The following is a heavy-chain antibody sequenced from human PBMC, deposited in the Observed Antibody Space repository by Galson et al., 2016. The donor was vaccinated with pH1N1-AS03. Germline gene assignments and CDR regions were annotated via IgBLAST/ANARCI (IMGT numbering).Heavy chain of an antibody. D-gene: IGHD3-22*01. CDR1: GFTVSSGY. J-gene: IGHJ4*02. CDR2: IHPGGDT. CDR3: ARLNRDYDSNGYYYYFDY. V-gene: IGHV3-53*05. Sequence: SLRLSCAATGFTVSSGYHMSWVRQAPGKGLEWVSVIHPGGDTYNADSVKGRFTISRDNFENMVYLQMNSLRPEATDVYYCARLNRDYDSNGYYYYFDYWGQGTLVTVSS.